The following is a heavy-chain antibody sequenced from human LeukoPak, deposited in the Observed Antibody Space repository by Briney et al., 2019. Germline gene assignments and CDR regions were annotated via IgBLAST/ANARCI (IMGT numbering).Heavy chain of an antibody. D-gene: IGHD6-19*01. CDR2: IYHSGST. CDR3: ARDRPTSSGWYDVDY. Sequence: PSETLSLTCTVSGYSISSGYYWGWIRQPPGKGLEWIGSIYHSGSTYYNLSLKSRVTISVDTSKNQFSLKLSSVTAADTAVYYCARDRPTSSGWYDVDYWGQGTLVTVSS. CDR1: GYSISSGYY. V-gene: IGHV4-38-2*02. J-gene: IGHJ4*02.